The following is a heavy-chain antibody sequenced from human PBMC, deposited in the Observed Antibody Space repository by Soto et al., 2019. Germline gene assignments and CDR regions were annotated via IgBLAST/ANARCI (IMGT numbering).Heavy chain of an antibody. J-gene: IGHJ5*02. Sequence: EVQLVESGGGLVQPGGSLRLSCVTSGFTFSSQNMNWVRQAPGKGPEWLSYIGPAGSPINYADSVRGRFIISRDNAKNSLYLQMNSLRVYDTAIYYCARGLGSSWFFLWGQGTLVTVSS. CDR2: IGPAGSPI. CDR1: GFTFSSQN. CDR3: ARGLGSSWFFL. D-gene: IGHD6-13*01. V-gene: IGHV3-48*01.